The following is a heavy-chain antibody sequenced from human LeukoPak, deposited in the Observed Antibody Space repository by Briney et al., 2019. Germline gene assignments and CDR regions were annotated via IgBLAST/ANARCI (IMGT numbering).Heavy chain of an antibody. Sequence: GASVKVSCKASGYTFTSYDINWVRQATGQGLEWMGWMNPNSGNTGYAQKFQGRVTITRNTSISTAYMELSSLRSEDTAVYYCARSLGYCSSTSCLPDYWGQGTLVTVSS. CDR3: ARSLGYCSSTSCLPDY. V-gene: IGHV1-8*03. CDR2: MNPNSGNT. CDR1: GYTFTSYD. J-gene: IGHJ4*02. D-gene: IGHD2-2*01.